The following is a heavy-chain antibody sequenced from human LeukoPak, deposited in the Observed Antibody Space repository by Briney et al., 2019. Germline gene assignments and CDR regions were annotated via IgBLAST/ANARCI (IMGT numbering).Heavy chain of an antibody. CDR2: IYYSGST. CDR3: ARARVPYYYGSGSYQIYYYFDY. V-gene: IGHV4-59*12. Sequence: SETLSLTCTVSGGFISSYYWSWIRQPPGKGLEWIGYIYYSGSTNYNPSLKSRVTISVDTSKNQFSLKLSSVTAADTAVYYCARARVPYYYGSGSYQIYYYFDYWGQGTLVTVSS. J-gene: IGHJ4*02. CDR1: GGFISSYY. D-gene: IGHD3-10*01.